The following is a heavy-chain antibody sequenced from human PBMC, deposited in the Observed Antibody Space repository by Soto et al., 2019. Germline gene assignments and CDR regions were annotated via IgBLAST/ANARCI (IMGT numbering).Heavy chain of an antibody. D-gene: IGHD1-26*01. J-gene: IGHJ4*02. CDR1: GFTFSSYS. CDR2: ISSSSSYI. CDR3: ARTGKEGSGSYYSGY. V-gene: IGHV3-21*01. Sequence: ESGGGLVKPGGSLRLSCAASGFTFSSYSMNWVRQAPGKGLEWVSSISSSSSYIYYADSVKGRFTISRDNAKNSLYLQINSLRAEDTAVYYCARTGKEGSGSYYSGYWGQGTLVTVSS.